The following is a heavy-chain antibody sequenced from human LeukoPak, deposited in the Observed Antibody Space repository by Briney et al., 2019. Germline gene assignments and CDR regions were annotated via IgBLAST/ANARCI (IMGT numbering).Heavy chain of an antibody. J-gene: IGHJ4*02. V-gene: IGHV4-59*12. CDR2: IYYSGSA. Sequence: SETLSLTCTVSGGSISGYYWSWIRQPPGKGLEWIGNIYYSGSANYNPFLKSRVTISVDTSKNQFSLKLSSVTAADTAVYYCARRGRITIFGVVTMGPEVEYWGQGTLVTVSS. CDR1: GGSISGYY. CDR3: ARRGRITIFGVVTMGPEVEY. D-gene: IGHD3-3*01.